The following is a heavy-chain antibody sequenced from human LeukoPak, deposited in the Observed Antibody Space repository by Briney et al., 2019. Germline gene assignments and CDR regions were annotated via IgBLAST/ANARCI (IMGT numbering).Heavy chain of an antibody. V-gene: IGHV4-34*01. Sequence: SETLSLTCAVYGGSFSGYYWSWIRQPPGKGLEWIGEINHSGSTNYNPSLKSRVTISVDTSKNQFSLKLSSVTAADTAVYYCAREGCSSTSCYLDYYYMDVWGKGTTVTISS. J-gene: IGHJ6*03. CDR2: INHSGST. CDR1: GGSFSGYY. D-gene: IGHD2-2*01. CDR3: AREGCSSTSCYLDYYYMDV.